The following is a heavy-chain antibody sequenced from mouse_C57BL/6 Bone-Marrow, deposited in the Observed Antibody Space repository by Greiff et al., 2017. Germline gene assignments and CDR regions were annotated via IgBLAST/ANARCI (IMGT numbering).Heavy chain of an antibody. CDR1: GYTFTDYY. V-gene: IGHV1-84*01. CDR2: IDPGSGNT. J-gene: IGHJ1*03. D-gene: IGHD2-1*01. CDR3: ARDGNYWSFDV. Sequence: VQLQQSGPELVKPGASVKISCKASGYTFTDYYINWVKQRPGQGLEWIGWIDPGSGNTKYNEKFKGKATLTVDTSSSTAYMQLSSLTSEDSAVYFCARDGNYWSFDVWGTGTTVTVSS.